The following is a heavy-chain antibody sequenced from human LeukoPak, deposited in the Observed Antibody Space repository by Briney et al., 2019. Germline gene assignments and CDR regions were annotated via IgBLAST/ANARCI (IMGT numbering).Heavy chain of an antibody. Sequence: GGSLRLSCAGSGFTFSTYPMHWVRQAPPKGLDYVSAISSDGNRTSYANSVMGRFTISRDNSKNTLFLQMGSLRAEDMAVYYCARRHSSSWYTYFDFWGQGTMVTVSS. CDR1: GFTFSTYP. CDR2: ISSDGNRT. V-gene: IGHV3-64*01. D-gene: IGHD6-13*01. CDR3: ARRHSSSWYTYFDF. J-gene: IGHJ4*02.